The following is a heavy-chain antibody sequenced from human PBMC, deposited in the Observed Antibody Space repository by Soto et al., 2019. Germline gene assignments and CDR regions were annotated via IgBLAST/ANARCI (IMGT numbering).Heavy chain of an antibody. CDR2: ISGGGVST. D-gene: IGHD2-2*01. Sequence: AGGSLRLSCAASGFTFSTYAMSWVRQAPGKGLEWVSTISGGGVSTYYADSVKGRFTISRDNSKNTLYLQMNSLRVEDTAVYYCAKLGYCSSTSCPSFAYWGQGTLVTVSS. CDR1: GFTFSTYA. CDR3: AKLGYCSSTSCPSFAY. V-gene: IGHV3-23*01. J-gene: IGHJ4*02.